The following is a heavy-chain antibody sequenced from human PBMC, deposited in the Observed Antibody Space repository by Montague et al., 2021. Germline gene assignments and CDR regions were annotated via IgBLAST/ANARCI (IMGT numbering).Heavy chain of an antibody. CDR3: ARDQGQGYCGGDCYVGLDY. J-gene: IGHJ4*02. CDR2: IKQDGSEK. D-gene: IGHD2-21*01. V-gene: IGHV3-7*01. CDR1: GFTFSNYW. Sequence: YLRLSCAASGFTFSNYWMSWVCQAPGKGLEWVANIKQDGSEKHYVDSVKGRFTISRDNAKNSLYLQMNSLRAEDTAVYFCARDQGQGYCGGDCYVGLDYWGQGTLVTVSS.